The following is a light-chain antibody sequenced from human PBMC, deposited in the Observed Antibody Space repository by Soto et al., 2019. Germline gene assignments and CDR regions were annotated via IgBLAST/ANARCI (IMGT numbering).Light chain of an antibody. CDR1: QSVSSY. CDR2: AAS. CDR3: QQRSDWPRT. V-gene: IGKV3-11*01. Sequence: EIVLTQSPATLSLSPGERATLFCRASQSVSSYLAWYQQKPGQAPRLLIYAASNRATGIPARFSGSGSGTDFSLTISSLEPEDFAVYYCQQRSDWPRTFGQGTKVEIK. J-gene: IGKJ1*01.